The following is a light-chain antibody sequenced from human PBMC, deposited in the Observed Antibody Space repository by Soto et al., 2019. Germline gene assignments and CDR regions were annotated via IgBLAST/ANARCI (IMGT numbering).Light chain of an antibody. CDR2: DAS. Sequence: DIQMTQSPSSLSASVGDRVTITCRASQSISSWLAWYQQKPGKAPKLLIYDASSLESGVPSRFSGSGSGTEFTLTISSLQPEDFAVYYCQQYYDWPWTFGQGTKVDIK. J-gene: IGKJ1*01. CDR3: QQYYDWPWT. CDR1: QSISSW. V-gene: IGKV1-5*01.